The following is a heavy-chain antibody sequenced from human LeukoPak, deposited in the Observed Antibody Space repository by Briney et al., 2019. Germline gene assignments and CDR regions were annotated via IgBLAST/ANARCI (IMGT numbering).Heavy chain of an antibody. CDR2: ISSSGSTI. Sequence: GGSLRLSCAASGFSFSSYGMHWARQAPGKGLEWVSYISSSGSTIYYADSVKGRFTISRDNAKNSLYLQMNSLRAEDTAVYYCARPGDIVVVPAEDGMDVWGQGTTVTVSS. V-gene: IGHV3-48*04. D-gene: IGHD2-2*01. J-gene: IGHJ6*02. CDR1: GFSFSSYG. CDR3: ARPGDIVVVPAEDGMDV.